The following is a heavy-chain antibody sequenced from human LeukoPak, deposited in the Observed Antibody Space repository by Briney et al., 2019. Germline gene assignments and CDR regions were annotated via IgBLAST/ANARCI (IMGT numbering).Heavy chain of an antibody. V-gene: IGHV1-18*01. CDR3: ARAFRAAGTTDYYYYGMDV. J-gene: IGHJ6*02. Sequence: ASVKASCKASGYTFTSYGISWVGQAPGQGLEWMGWISAYNGNTNYAQKLQGRVTMTTDTSTSTAYMELRSLRSDDTAVCYCARAFRAAGTTDYYYYGMDVWGQGTTVTVSS. CDR1: GYTFTSYG. D-gene: IGHD6-13*01. CDR2: ISAYNGNT.